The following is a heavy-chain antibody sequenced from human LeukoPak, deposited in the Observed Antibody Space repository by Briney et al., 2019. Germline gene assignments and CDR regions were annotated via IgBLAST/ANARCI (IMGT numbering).Heavy chain of an antibody. D-gene: IGHD4-17*01. J-gene: IGHJ3*02. V-gene: IGHV3-49*03. CDR3: TRDLNGDYGFAFDI. CDR1: GFTFGDYA. Sequence: GGPLRLSCTASGFTFGDYAMSWFRQAPGKGLGWVGFIRSKAYGGTTEYAASVKGRFTISRDDSKSIAYLQMNSLKTEDTAVYYCTRDLNGDYGFAFDIWGQGTMVTVSS. CDR2: IRSKAYGGTT.